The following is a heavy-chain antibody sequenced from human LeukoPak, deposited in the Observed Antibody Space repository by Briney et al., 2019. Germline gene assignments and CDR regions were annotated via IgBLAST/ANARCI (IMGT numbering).Heavy chain of an antibody. Sequence: PGGSLRLSCAASGFTFSDYYMSWIREAPGKGLEWVSYISSSGSTIYYADSMKGRFTISRDNAKNSLYLQMNSLRADDTAVYYCARDIRAAVLRYFDWFNAMDVWGQGTTVTVSS. CDR2: ISSSGSTI. J-gene: IGHJ6*02. D-gene: IGHD3-9*01. CDR3: ARDIRAAVLRYFDWFNAMDV. V-gene: IGHV3-11*01. CDR1: GFTFSDYY.